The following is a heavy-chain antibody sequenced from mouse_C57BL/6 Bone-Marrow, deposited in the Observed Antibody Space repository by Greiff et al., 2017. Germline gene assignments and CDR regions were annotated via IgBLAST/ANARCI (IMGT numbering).Heavy chain of an antibody. Sequence: QVQLQQSGAELARPGASVKLSCKASGYTFTSYGISWVKQRTGQGLEWIGEIYPRSGNTYYNETFKGKATLTAEKSSSTAYMELRCLKSEDSAVYCCAREGRRRGYYFDYWGQGTTRTVSS. CDR2: IYPRSGNT. D-gene: IGHD2-12*01. CDR3: AREGRRRGYYFDY. J-gene: IGHJ2*01. V-gene: IGHV1-81*01. CDR1: GYTFTSYG.